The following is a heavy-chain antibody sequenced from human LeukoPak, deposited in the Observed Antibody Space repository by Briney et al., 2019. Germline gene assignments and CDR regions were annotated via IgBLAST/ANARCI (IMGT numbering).Heavy chain of an antibody. J-gene: IGHJ4*02. Sequence: PGGSLRLSCEASGFSLSSYSMNWVRQAPGKGLEWISFIHVSGGITFYAESVKGRFTISRDNAKNSLYLQMNSLRAEDTAVYYCARDIPYYYDSSGYYADYWGQGTLVTVSS. D-gene: IGHD3-22*01. CDR2: IHVSGGIT. CDR1: GFSLSSYS. V-gene: IGHV3-48*04. CDR3: ARDIPYYYDSSGYYADY.